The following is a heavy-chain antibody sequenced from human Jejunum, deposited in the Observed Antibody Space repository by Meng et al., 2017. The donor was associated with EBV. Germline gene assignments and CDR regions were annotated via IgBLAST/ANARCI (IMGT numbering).Heavy chain of an antibody. Sequence: QVQLQGAGPGLVKPSGTLSLPCAVSGDSTSSSHWWSWVRQPPGKGLEWIGEMHPGGSTNYNPSLKSRVTISVDNSKNQFSLKLTSVTAADTAVYYCAKSNDYSLNSWGQGTLVTVSS. CDR1: GDSTSSSHW. V-gene: IGHV4-4*02. CDR3: AKSNDYSLNS. J-gene: IGHJ4*02. D-gene: IGHD4-11*01. CDR2: MHPGGST.